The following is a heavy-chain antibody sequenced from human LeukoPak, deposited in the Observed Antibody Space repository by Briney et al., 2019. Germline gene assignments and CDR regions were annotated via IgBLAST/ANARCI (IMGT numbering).Heavy chain of an antibody. CDR1: GGSISSYN. CDR3: YRSDRYSSSWGPFDY. CDR2: IYYGGST. D-gene: IGHD6-13*01. J-gene: IGHJ4*02. V-gene: IGHV4-59*01. Sequence: KASETLSLTCTVPGGSISSYNWCWIRQPPGKGLGRMGYIYYGGSTNYNPSLQSRVTISVDTSKNQYSLKLSSVTAANAAVYYWYRSDRYSSSWGPFDYWGQGTLVTVSS.